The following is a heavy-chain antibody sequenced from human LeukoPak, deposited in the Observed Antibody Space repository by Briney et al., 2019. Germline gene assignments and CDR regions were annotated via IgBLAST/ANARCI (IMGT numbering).Heavy chain of an antibody. CDR1: GFTFSSYS. V-gene: IGHV3-21*04. J-gene: IGHJ3*01. CDR3: AKGTRGVITPSD. Sequence: GGSLRLSCAASGFTFSSYSMNWVRQAPGKGLEWVSSIGSSSSYIYYADSVKGRFTISRDNAKNSLYLQMNSLRAEDTAVYYCAKGTRGVITPSDWGQGTMVTVSS. CDR2: IGSSSSYI. D-gene: IGHD3-10*01.